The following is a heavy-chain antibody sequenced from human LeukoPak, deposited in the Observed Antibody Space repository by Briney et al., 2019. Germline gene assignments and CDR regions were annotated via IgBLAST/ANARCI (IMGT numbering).Heavy chain of an antibody. CDR1: GYTFTRFY. Sequence: ASVKVSCKASGYTFTRFYIHWLRQAPGQGLEWMAWINPQSGATNYAQKFRGRVTMTRDMSITTAYMEVTSLRSVDTAVYYCARRGDDSGLYFAYWGQGTLVSVSS. CDR2: INPQSGAT. V-gene: IGHV1-2*02. CDR3: ARRGDDSGLYFAY. J-gene: IGHJ4*02. D-gene: IGHD3-22*01.